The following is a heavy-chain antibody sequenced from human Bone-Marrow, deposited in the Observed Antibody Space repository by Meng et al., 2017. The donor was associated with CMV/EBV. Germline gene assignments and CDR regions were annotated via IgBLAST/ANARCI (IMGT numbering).Heavy chain of an antibody. CDR2: IWYDGSNK. Sequence: GESLKISCAASGFTFSSYGMHWVRQAPGKGLEWVAVIWYDGSNKYYADSVKGRFTISRDNSKNTLYLQMNSLRAEDTAVYYCAKDSSSKAKYYGMAVWGQGPTVTGYS. V-gene: IGHV3-30*02. CDR1: GFTFSSYG. CDR3: AKDSSSKAKYYGMAV. D-gene: IGHD6-6*01. J-gene: IGHJ6*01.